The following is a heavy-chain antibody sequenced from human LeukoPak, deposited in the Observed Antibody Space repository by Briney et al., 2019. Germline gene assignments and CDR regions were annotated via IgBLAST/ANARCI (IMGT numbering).Heavy chain of an antibody. Sequence: GGSLRLSCAVSGFTLSSYWMHWVRLAPGKGLVWVSRIDSDGTTIDYADSVKGRFTISRDNANNTLYLQMNSLRAEDAGVYYCARGLTLLGYCSGTSCLMNYWGQGTLVTVSS. J-gene: IGHJ4*02. D-gene: IGHD2-2*01. V-gene: IGHV3-74*01. CDR2: IDSDGTTI. CDR1: GFTLSSYW. CDR3: ARGLTLLGYCSGTSCLMNY.